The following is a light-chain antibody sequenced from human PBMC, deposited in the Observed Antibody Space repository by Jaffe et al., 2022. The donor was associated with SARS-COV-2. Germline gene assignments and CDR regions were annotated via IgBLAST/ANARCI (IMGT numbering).Light chain of an antibody. CDR2: GAS. CDR3: QQYGSSQT. Sequence: EIVLTQSPGTLSLSPGEGATLSCRASQSVSSSYLAWYQQKPGQAPRLLIYGASSRASGIPDRFSGSGSGTDFTLTIRRLEPEDFAVYYCQQYGSSQTFGGGTKVEIK. CDR1: QSVSSSY. V-gene: IGKV3-20*01. J-gene: IGKJ4*01.